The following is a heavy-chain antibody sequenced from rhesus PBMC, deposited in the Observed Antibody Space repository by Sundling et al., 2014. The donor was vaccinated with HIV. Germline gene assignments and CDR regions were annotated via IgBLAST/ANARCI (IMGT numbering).Heavy chain of an antibody. CDR3: ARDADSGSSL. V-gene: IGHV4-165*01. CDR1: GDSFSGYY. CDR2: ISGTTGFT. Sequence: QVQLQESGPGLVKPSETLSLTCAVSGDSFSGYYWGWIRQPPGKGLEWIGYISGTTGFTDYNPSLKSRVTISTDTSKNQFSLQLSSVTAADTAVYYCARDADSGSSLWGQGVLVTVSS. J-gene: IGHJ4*01. D-gene: IGHD1-44*02.